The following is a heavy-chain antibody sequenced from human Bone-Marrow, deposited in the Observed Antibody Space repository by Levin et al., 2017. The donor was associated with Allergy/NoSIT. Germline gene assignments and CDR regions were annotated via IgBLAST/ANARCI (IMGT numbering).Heavy chain of an antibody. V-gene: IGHV3-11*01. CDR2: VSKDSYRS. CDR3: VRDGGLIDY. Sequence: GGSLRLSCAASGFTFSDYYMSWVRQAPGKGLEWISYVSKDSYRSYYADSVRGRFIIFRDNAKNSLYLQMNSLSVEDTAVYYCVRDGGLIDYWGRGPLVTVSS. J-gene: IGHJ4*02. CDR1: GFTFSDYY. D-gene: IGHD2-15*01.